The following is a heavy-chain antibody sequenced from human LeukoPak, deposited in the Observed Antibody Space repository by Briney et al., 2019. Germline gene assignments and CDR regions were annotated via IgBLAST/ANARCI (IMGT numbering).Heavy chain of an antibody. D-gene: IGHD2-2*02. J-gene: IGHJ5*02. CDR1: GGSSSGYS. CDR2: IIHSEST. Sequence: SETLSLPSAASGGSSSGYSWGWFRHPPGRGLGGIGEIIHSESTNYNPSPKSRVTISVDTSKNQFSLKLSSVTAADTAVYYCAREKVPAAIRVTQMYNWFDPWGQGTLVTVSS. V-gene: IGHV4-34*12. CDR3: AREKVPAAIRVTQMYNWFDP.